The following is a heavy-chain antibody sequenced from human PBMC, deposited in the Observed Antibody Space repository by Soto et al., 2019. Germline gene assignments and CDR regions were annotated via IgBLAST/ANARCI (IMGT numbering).Heavy chain of an antibody. Sequence: HPGGSLRLSCAASGFTFSNYWMSWVRQAPGKGLEWVAHTEVDGSEIYYVESVKGRFTISRDNAKSSVYLQMDNLRAEDTAVYYCARDGIGVVTGAFDYWGQGILVTVSS. CDR1: GFTFSNYW. CDR3: ARDGIGVVTGAFDY. V-gene: IGHV3-7*01. CDR2: TEVDGSEI. J-gene: IGHJ4*02. D-gene: IGHD2-21*02.